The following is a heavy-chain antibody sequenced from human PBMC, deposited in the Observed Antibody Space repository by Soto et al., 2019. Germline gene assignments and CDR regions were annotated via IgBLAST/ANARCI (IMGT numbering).Heavy chain of an antibody. J-gene: IGHJ4*02. V-gene: IGHV4-31*03. D-gene: IGHD2-15*01. CDR2: IYYSGST. Sequence: SETLSLTCTVSGGSISSGGYYWSWIRQHPGKGLEWIGYIYYSGSTYYNPSLKSRVTISVDTSKNQFSLKLSSVTAADTAVYYCARSIVVVVAAISNYFDYWGQGTLVTSPQ. CDR1: GGSISSGGYY. CDR3: ARSIVVVVAAISNYFDY.